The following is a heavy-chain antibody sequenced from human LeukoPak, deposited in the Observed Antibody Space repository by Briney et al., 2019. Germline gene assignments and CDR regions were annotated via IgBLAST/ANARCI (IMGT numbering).Heavy chain of an antibody. D-gene: IGHD3-22*01. CDR2: ISSSGEI. Sequence: PSETLSLTCSVSGRSVRSGTYYWTWIRQHPMKGLDWIGYISSSGEIDYNPSLKSRLSISLDMSKNQFSLRLSSVSAADTAVYYCASAKGIVAPISDEQYFQYWGQGTLVIVSS. V-gene: IGHV4-31*03. CDR3: ASAKGIVAPISDEQYFQY. J-gene: IGHJ1*01. CDR1: GRSVRSGTYY.